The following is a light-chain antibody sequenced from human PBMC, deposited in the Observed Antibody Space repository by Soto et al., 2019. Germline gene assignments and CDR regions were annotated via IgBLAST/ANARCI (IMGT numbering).Light chain of an antibody. CDR3: SSYAGSKNFVV. CDR1: TSDVGGYNF. J-gene: IGLJ2*01. V-gene: IGLV2-8*01. CDR2: EVT. Sequence: QSVLTQPPSASGSPGQSVTISCTGTTSDVGGYNFVSWYQLHPGKAPKLMIYEVTKRPSGVPDRFSGSKSGNTASLTVSGLQAEDEADYYCSSYAGSKNFVVFGGGTQLTVL.